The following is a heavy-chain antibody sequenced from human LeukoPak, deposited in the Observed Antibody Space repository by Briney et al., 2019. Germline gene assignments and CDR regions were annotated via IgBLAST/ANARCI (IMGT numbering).Heavy chain of an antibody. CDR1: GFTFSSHW. CDR2: INSDGSGT. D-gene: IGHD2-8*01. J-gene: IGHJ4*02. CDR3: ARGEKSWINGFDL. V-gene: IGHV3-74*01. Sequence: GGSLRLSRAASGFTFSSHWMHWVRQAPGKGLVWVSRINSDGSGTIYADSVKGRFTISRDNAKNTLDLQMNSLRAEDTAVYYCARGEKSWINGFDLWGRGTLVIVSS.